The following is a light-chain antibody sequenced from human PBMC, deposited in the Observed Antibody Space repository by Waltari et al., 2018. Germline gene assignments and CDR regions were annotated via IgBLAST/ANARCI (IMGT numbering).Light chain of an antibody. V-gene: IGKV1-5*03. J-gene: IGKJ4*01. CDR2: EAS. CDR3: QQYNSYSLLT. CDR1: QSISKW. Sequence: DIRMTQSPSTLSASAGDRVIISCRASQSISKWLAWYQQKPGKAPKLLIHEASTLQSGVPSRFSGTGSGTDFTLTISSLQPDDFATYYCQQYNSYSLLTFGGGTKLEIK.